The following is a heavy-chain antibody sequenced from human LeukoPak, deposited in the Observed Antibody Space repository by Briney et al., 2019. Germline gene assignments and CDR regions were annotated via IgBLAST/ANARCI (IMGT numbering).Heavy chain of an antibody. CDR3: ARDLYYYDSSGYASRDFDY. CDR2: ISSSSSYI. D-gene: IGHD3-22*01. Sequence: PGGSLRLSCAASGFTFSSYSMNWVRQAPGKGLEWVSSISSSSSYIYYADSVKGRFTISRDNAKNSLYLQMNSLRAEDTAVYYCARDLYYYDSSGYASRDFDYWGQGTLVTVSS. J-gene: IGHJ4*02. CDR1: GFTFSSYS. V-gene: IGHV3-21*01.